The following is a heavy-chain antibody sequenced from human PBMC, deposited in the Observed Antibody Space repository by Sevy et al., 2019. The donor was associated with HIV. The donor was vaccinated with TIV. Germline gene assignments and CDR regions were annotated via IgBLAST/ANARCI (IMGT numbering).Heavy chain of an antibody. D-gene: IGHD3-10*01. J-gene: IGHJ4*02. CDR3: ARAGALWFGGLFPFDY. CDR2: ISSSSSTI. CDR1: GFTFSRYS. Sequence: GGSLRLSCAASGFTFSRYSMNWVRQAPGKGLEWVSYISSSSSTIYYADSVKGRFTISRDKAKKSLYLQMNSLGDEDTAVYYCARAGALWFGGLFPFDYWGQGTLVTVSS. V-gene: IGHV3-48*02.